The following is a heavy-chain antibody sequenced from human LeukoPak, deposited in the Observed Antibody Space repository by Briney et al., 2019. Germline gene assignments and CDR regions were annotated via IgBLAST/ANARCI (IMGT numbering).Heavy chain of an antibody. CDR3: ARALHSSGWSTLRRAYNWLDP. Sequence: SETLSPTCTVSGGPISSGSYYWRWLRQPAGTGLEWIGRIYTSGSTNYNPSLKSRVTISVDTSKNQSSLKLSSVTAADTAVYYCARALHSSGWSTLRRAYNWLDPWGQGTLVTVSS. V-gene: IGHV4-61*02. J-gene: IGHJ5*02. D-gene: IGHD6-19*01. CDR1: GGPISSGSYY. CDR2: IYTSGST.